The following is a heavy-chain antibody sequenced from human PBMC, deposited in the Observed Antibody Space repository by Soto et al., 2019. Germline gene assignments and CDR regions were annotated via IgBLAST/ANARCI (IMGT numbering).Heavy chain of an antibody. D-gene: IGHD5-18*01. CDR2: INHSGST. CDR1: GGSFSGYY. Sequence: PSETLSLTCAVYGGSFSGYYWSWIRQPPGKGLEWIGEINHSGSTNYNPSLKGRVTISVDTSKNQFSLKLSSVTAADTAVYYCARGPLVPAARRYSYGYGYWGQGTLVTVSS. J-gene: IGHJ4*02. CDR3: ARGPLVPAARRYSYGYGY. V-gene: IGHV4-34*01.